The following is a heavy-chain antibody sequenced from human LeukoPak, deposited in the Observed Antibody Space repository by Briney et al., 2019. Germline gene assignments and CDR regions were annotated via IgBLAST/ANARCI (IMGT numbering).Heavy chain of an antibody. CDR1: GYTFTGYY. J-gene: IGHJ5*02. V-gene: IGHV1-2*02. CDR2: INPNSGGT. Sequence: GASVKVSCKASGYTFTGYYMHRVRQAPGQGLEWMGWINPNSGGTNYAQKFQGRVTMTRDTSISTAYMELSRLRSDDTAASYCARDSSGYYYEGWFDPWGQGTLVTVSS. D-gene: IGHD3-22*01. CDR3: ARDSSGYYYEGWFDP.